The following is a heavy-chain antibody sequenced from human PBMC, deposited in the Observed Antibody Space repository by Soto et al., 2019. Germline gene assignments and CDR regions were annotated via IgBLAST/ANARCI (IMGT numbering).Heavy chain of an antibody. CDR3: ARHRYSTSPQKTKQHYGMDV. Sequence: SETLSLTCTVSGGSSSTSSYYWGWIRQPPGKGLEWIGSIYYSGSTYYNPSLKSRVTISVDTSKNQFSLKLSSVTAADTAVYYCARHRYSTSPQKTKQHYGMDVWGQGTTVTVSS. J-gene: IGHJ6*02. CDR2: IYYSGST. D-gene: IGHD2-2*01. V-gene: IGHV4-39*01. CDR1: GGSSSTSSYY.